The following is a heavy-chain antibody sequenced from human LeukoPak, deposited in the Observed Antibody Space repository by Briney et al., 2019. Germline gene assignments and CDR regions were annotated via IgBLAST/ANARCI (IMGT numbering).Heavy chain of an antibody. Sequence: GGSLRLSCAASGFTFSSYGMHWVRQAPGKGLEWVAVIWYDGSNKYYADSVKGRFTISRDNSKNTLHLQMNSLRAEDTAVYYCARGASIAVAGTRGYYFDYWGQGTLVTVSS. CDR2: IWYDGSNK. J-gene: IGHJ4*02. V-gene: IGHV3-33*01. CDR3: ARGASIAVAGTRGYYFDY. CDR1: GFTFSSYG. D-gene: IGHD6-19*01.